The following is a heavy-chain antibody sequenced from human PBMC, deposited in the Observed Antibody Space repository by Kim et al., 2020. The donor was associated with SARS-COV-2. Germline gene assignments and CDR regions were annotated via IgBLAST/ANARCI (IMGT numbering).Heavy chain of an antibody. D-gene: IGHD1-26*01. V-gene: IGHV4-59*01. Sequence: PSPTSRVTISVDTSKNQFSLKLSSVTAADTAVYYCARDLVGASVGAFDIWGQGTMVTVSS. J-gene: IGHJ3*02. CDR3: ARDLVGASVGAFDI.